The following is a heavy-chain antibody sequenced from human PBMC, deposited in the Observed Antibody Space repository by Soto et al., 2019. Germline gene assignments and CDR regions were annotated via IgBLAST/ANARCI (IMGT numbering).Heavy chain of an antibody. V-gene: IGHV3-23*01. CDR1: GFSFSEYS. Sequence: GSLRLSCAASGFSFSEYSVTWVRQAPGKGLQWVSAISGDTATTHYADSVKGRFTISRDNSRDTLYLQMNSLRAEDTAIYYCAKPLQQWLLQGSGVDVWGQGTTVTVSS. CDR2: ISGDTATT. J-gene: IGHJ6*02. D-gene: IGHD6-19*01. CDR3: AKPLQQWLLQGSGVDV.